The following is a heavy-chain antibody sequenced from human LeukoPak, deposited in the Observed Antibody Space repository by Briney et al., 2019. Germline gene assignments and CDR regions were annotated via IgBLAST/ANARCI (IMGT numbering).Heavy chain of an antibody. CDR3: ARLVRGYYYMDV. J-gene: IGHJ6*03. V-gene: IGHV4-30-4*07. Sequence: PSETLSLTCAVSGGSISSGGYSWSWIRQPPGKGLEWIGYIYYSGSTYYNPSLKSRVTISVDTSKNQFSLKLSSVTAADTAVYYCARLVRGYYYMDVWGKGTTVTVSS. CDR1: GGSISSGGYS. CDR2: IYYSGST. D-gene: IGHD1-26*01.